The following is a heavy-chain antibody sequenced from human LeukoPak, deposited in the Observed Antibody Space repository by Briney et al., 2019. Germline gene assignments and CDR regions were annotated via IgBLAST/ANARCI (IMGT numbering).Heavy chain of an antibody. CDR3: AKGPKSLWFGELLPYYYGMDV. Sequence: GGSLRLSCAASGFTFDDYAMHWVRQAPGKGLEWVSAISGSGGSTYYADSVKGRFTISRDNSKNTLYLQMNSLRAEDTAVYYCAKGPKSLWFGELLPYYYGMDVWGQGTTVTVSS. V-gene: IGHV3-23*01. J-gene: IGHJ6*02. CDR2: ISGSGGST. D-gene: IGHD3-10*01. CDR1: GFTFDDYA.